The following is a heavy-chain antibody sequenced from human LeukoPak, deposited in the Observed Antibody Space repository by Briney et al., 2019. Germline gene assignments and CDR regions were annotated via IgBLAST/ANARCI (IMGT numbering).Heavy chain of an antibody. Sequence: GASVKVSCKASGYTFTRYYMHWVRQAPGQGLEWMGIINPSGGSTSYAQKFEGRVTMTRDTSTSTVYMELSSLRSEDTAAYYCARDRYSSSYENYYFEYWGQGTLVTASS. J-gene: IGHJ4*02. CDR3: ARDRYSSSYENYYFEY. D-gene: IGHD6-6*01. V-gene: IGHV1-46*01. CDR1: GYTFTRYY. CDR2: INPSGGST.